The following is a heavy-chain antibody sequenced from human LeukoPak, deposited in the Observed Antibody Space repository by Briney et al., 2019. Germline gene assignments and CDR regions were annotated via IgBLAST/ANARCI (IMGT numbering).Heavy chain of an antibody. CDR3: ARHSRRMVRGPSFDY. V-gene: IGHV4-34*01. Sequence: SETLSLTCAVYGGSFSGYYWSWIRQPPGKGLEWIGEINHSGSTNYNPSLKSRVTISVDTSKNQFSLKLSSVTAADTAVYYCARHSRRMVRGPSFDYWGQGTLVTVS. CDR2: INHSGST. J-gene: IGHJ4*02. CDR1: GGSFSGYY. D-gene: IGHD3-10*01.